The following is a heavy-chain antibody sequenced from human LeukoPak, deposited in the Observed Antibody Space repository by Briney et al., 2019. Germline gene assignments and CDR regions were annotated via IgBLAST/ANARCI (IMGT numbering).Heavy chain of an antibody. D-gene: IGHD6-19*01. CDR2: INSGGGNT. J-gene: IGHJ4*02. Sequence: PGGSLRLSCAASGFTFSSYAMSWVRQAPGKGLEWVSSINSGGGNTFYADSVKGRFTISRDSSKNTLYLQLNSLRAEDTAVYYCAKAPPRSSGCPGLDYWGQGTLVTVSS. CDR1: GFTFSSYA. V-gene: IGHV3-23*01. CDR3: AKAPPRSSGCPGLDY.